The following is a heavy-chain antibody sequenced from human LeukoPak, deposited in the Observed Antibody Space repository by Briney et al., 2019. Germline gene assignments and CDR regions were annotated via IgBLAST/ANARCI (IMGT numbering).Heavy chain of an antibody. Sequence: GGSLRLSCAASGFTVSSNYMSWVRQAPGKGLEWVSVIYSGGSTYYADSVKGRFTISRDNSKNTVYLQMNSLTAEDTAVYYCARDRAGSGTTFDYWGQGTLVTVSS. CDR3: ARDRAGSGTTFDY. CDR1: GFTVSSNY. J-gene: IGHJ4*02. D-gene: IGHD3-10*01. CDR2: IYSGGST. V-gene: IGHV3-66*01.